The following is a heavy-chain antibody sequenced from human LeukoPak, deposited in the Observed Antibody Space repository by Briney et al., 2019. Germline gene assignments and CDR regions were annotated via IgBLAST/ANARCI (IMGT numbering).Heavy chain of an antibody. Sequence: KPSETLSLTCAVYGGSFSGYYWSWIRRPPGKGLEWIGEIDHSGSTNYNPSLKSRVTVSVDTSKNQFSLKLSSVTAADTAVYYCARGGFYYDFWSGYYTSHGWFDPWGQGTLVTVSS. D-gene: IGHD3-3*01. J-gene: IGHJ5*02. CDR2: IDHSGST. V-gene: IGHV4-34*01. CDR1: GGSFSGYY. CDR3: ARGGFYYDFWSGYYTSHGWFDP.